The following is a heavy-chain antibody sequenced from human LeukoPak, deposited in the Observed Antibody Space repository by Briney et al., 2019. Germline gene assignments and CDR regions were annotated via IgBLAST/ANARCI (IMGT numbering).Heavy chain of an antibody. CDR2: IYYSGST. D-gene: IGHD3-10*01. CDR1: GGSISSYY. CDR3: TRHNYYGSGRNFDF. V-gene: IGHV4-39*01. Sequence: SETLSLTCTVSGGSISSYYWGWTRQPPGRGLEWIGIIYYSGSTSYNPSLKSRVAISADTSKNQFSLKLSSVTAADTAVYYCTRHNYYGSGRNFDFWGQGTLVTVSS. J-gene: IGHJ4*02.